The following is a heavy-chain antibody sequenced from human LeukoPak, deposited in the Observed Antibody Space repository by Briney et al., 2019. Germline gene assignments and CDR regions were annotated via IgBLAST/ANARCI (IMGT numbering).Heavy chain of an antibody. D-gene: IGHD4-11*01. V-gene: IGHV4-39*07. CDR1: GGSISSSSYY. CDR3: ARLDYSNY. J-gene: IGHJ4*02. Sequence: SETLSLTCTVFGGSISSSSYYWGWIRQPPGKGLEWIGSIYHSGSTYYNPSLKSRVTISVDTSKNQFSLKLSSVTAADTAVYYCARLDYSNYWGQGTLVTVSS. CDR2: IYHSGST.